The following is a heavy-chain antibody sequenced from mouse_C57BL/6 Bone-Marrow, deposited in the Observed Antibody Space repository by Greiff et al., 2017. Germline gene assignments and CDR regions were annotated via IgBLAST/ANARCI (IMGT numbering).Heavy chain of an antibody. D-gene: IGHD1-1*02. V-gene: IGHV5-17*01. CDR1: GFSFSDYG. CDR3: ARYRLWENYAMYC. J-gene: IGHJ4*01. CDR2: ISSGSSTI. Sequence: EVQLVESGGGLVKPGGSLKLSCAASGFSFSDYGMHWVRQAPEKGLVWVAYISSGSSTIYYADTVKGRFTISRDNAKNTLFLQMTCLRSEDTAMYYCARYRLWENYAMYCWGQGTSVTVSS.